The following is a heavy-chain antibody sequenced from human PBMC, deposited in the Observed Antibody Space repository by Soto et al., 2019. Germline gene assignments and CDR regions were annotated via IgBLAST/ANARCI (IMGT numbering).Heavy chain of an antibody. CDR1: GGSLSSYY. D-gene: IGHD3-3*01. CDR3: ARVLFGRRHWFDP. J-gene: IGHJ5*02. CDR2: IYYSGST. Sequence: SETLSLTCTVSGGSLSSYYWSWIRQPPGKGLEWIGYIYYSGSTNYNPSLKSRVTISVDTSKNQFSLKLSSVTAADTALYYCARVLFGRRHWFDPWGQGTLVTVSS. V-gene: IGHV4-59*01.